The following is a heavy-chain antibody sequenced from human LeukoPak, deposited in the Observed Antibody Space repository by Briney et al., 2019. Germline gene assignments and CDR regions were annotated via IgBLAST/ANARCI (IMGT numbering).Heavy chain of an antibody. CDR3: AKDYYYDSSGYSYYFDY. CDR1: GFIFSSYG. V-gene: IGHV3-33*06. Sequence: PGRSLRLSCAASGFIFSSYGMHWVRQAPGKGLEWVAVIWSDASNTYYVDSVKGRFTISRDNSKNTLYLQMNSLRAEDTAVYYCAKDYYYDSSGYSYYFDYWGQGTLVTVSS. CDR2: IWSDASNT. D-gene: IGHD3-22*01. J-gene: IGHJ4*02.